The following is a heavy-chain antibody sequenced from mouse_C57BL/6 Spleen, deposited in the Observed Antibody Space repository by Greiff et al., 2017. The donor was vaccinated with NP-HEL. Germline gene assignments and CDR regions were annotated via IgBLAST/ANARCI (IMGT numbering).Heavy chain of an antibody. CDR1: GYTFTSYW. J-gene: IGHJ2*01. CDR3: ARRGDLGYFDY. Sequence: QVQLQQPGAELVKPGASVKLSCKASGYTFTSYWMHWVKQRPGQGLEWIGMIHPNSGSTNYNEKFKSKATLTVDKSSSTAYMQLSSLTSEDSAVYYCARRGDLGYFDYWGQGTTLTVSS. CDR2: IHPNSGST. V-gene: IGHV1-64*01. D-gene: IGHD2-13*01.